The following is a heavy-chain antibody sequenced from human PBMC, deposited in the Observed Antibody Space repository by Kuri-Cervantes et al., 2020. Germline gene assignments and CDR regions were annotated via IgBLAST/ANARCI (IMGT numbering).Heavy chain of an antibody. CDR1: GFTVSSNY. D-gene: IGHD2-21*02. CDR3: AQVAVTPIFDY. CDR2: IYSGGST. V-gene: IGHV3-53*01. J-gene: IGHJ4*02. Sequence: LSLTCAASGFTVSSNYMSWVRQAPGKGLEWVSVIYSGGSTYYADSVKGRFTISRDNSKNTLYLQMNSLRAEDTAVYYCAQVAVTPIFDYWGQGTLVTVSS.